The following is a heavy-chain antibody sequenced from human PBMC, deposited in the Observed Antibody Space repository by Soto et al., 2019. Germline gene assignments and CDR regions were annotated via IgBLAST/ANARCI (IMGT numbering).Heavy chain of an antibody. CDR2: MQPSTGRT. CDR1: GYSVTSLD. V-gene: IGHV1-8*01. Sequence: QVQLVQSGAEVMEPGASLKVACKASGYSVTSLDINWVRQTAGQGLEWMGWMQPSTGRTGYAQKFQGRVTMTRDTSITTAYMELTTLTSDDTAFYYCARGVSAGVDYWGQGTLVTVSS. D-gene: IGHD1-26*01. CDR3: ARGVSAGVDY. J-gene: IGHJ4*02.